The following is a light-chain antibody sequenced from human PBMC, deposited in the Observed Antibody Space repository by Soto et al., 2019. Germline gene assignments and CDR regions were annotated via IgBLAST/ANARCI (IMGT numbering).Light chain of an antibody. V-gene: IGKV1-5*01. CDR3: QQYNSYSAT. CDR2: DAS. CDR1: QSIGNW. J-gene: IGKJ4*01. Sequence: DIQMTQSPSTLSASVGARVTITCRASQSIGNWLAWYQQKPGKAPKLLIYDASSLESGVPSRFSGSGSGTEFTLTISSLQPDDFATYYCQQYNSYSATFGGGTKVDIK.